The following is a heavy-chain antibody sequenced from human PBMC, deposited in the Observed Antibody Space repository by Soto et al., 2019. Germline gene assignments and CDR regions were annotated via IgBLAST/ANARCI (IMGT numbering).Heavy chain of an antibody. V-gene: IGHV3-30*18. CDR2: MSYDGSNE. J-gene: IGHJ4*02. CDR3: AKDGSHNFDY. D-gene: IGHD1-26*01. Sequence: QVPLGESGGGVVQPGRSLRLSCAASGFTFSHYALHWVRQAPGKGLEWVALMSYDGSNEYYADSVKGRFTISRDNSKNTLYLQMTSLRAEDTAVYYCAKDGSHNFDYWGQGTLVTVSS. CDR1: GFTFSHYA.